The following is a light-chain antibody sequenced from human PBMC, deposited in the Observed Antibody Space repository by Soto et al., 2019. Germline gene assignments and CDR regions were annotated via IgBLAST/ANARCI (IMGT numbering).Light chain of an antibody. V-gene: IGKV3-20*01. J-gene: IGKJ4*01. CDR2: GAS. CDR1: QSIISTY. Sequence: EIVLTQSPGTLSLSPGERATLSCRASQSIISTYLAWYQQKPGQAPRLLTYGASSRATDIPDRFSGSGSGTDFTLTISRLEPEDFAVYYCQQYGNSITFGGGTRVEI. CDR3: QQYGNSIT.